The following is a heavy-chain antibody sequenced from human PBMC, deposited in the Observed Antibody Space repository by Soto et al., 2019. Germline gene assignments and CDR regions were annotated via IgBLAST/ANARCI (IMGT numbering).Heavy chain of an antibody. CDR2: IISIPGPA. V-gene: IGHV1-69*13. D-gene: IGHD2-8*01. CDR3: ARDGAGYCTPTTCYTPFDY. J-gene: IGHJ4*02. CDR1: GASFNSFA. Sequence: GASVKVSCKASGASFNSFAISWVRQAPGQGLEWMGGIISIPGPATYALKFQGRVTITADESTTAAYMELSNLRSEDTAVYYCARDGAGYCTPTTCYTPFDYWGQGTLVTVSS.